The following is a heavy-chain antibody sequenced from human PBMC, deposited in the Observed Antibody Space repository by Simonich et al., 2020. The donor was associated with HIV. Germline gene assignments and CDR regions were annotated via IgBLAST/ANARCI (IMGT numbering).Heavy chain of an antibody. CDR2: MRSRDDTI. D-gene: IGHD7-27*01. Sequence: EVQLVESGGGLVQPGGSLRLSCAASGFTFTSYEMNWVRQAPGKGREWLSYMRSRDDTIYYADSVKGRFTISRDNAKNSLYLQMNSLRPEDTAVYYCARVWGGDYSALQYWGQGTLVTVSS. CDR3: ARVWGGDYSALQY. V-gene: IGHV3-48*03. CDR1: GFTFTSYE. J-gene: IGHJ1*01.